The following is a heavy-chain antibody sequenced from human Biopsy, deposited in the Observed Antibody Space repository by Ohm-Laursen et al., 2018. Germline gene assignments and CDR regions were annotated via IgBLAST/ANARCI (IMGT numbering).Heavy chain of an antibody. V-gene: IGHV3-73*01. CDR3: TRSAGYGYDY. CDR1: GFNLSAFA. Sequence: SLRLSCAASGFNLSAFALHWVRQASGRGLEWVGCIKKKSNNDATAYAESMKGRFSIFRDDSKSTFFLQMNSLKIEDTAVYFCTRSAGYGYDYWGQGILVTVSS. D-gene: IGHD5-12*01. J-gene: IGHJ4*02. CDR2: IKKKSNNDAT.